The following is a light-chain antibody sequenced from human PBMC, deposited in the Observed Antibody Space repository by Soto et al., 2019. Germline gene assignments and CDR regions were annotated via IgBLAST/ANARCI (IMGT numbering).Light chain of an antibody. CDR2: AAS. CDR1: QSISSY. CDR3: QQSYSTPLT. Sequence: DIQMTQSPSSLSASVGDRVTITCRASQSISSYLNWYQQKPGKAPKLLIYAASSLQSGVPSRFSGSGSGTDFTLTISSPQPEDFATYYCQQSYSTPLTFGPGTKVDIK. J-gene: IGKJ3*01. V-gene: IGKV1-39*01.